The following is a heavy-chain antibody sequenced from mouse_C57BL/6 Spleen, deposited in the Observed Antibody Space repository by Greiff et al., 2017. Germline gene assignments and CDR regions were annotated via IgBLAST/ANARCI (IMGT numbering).Heavy chain of an antibody. CDR1: GYSFTGYY. Sequence: VQLQQSGPELVKPGASVKISCKASGYSFTGYYMNWVKQSPEKSLEWIGEINPSTGGTTYNQKFKAKATLTVDKSSSTAYMQLKSLTSEDSAVYYCARSAGRSGGYFDYWGQGTTLTVSS. D-gene: IGHD1-1*01. CDR2: INPSTGGT. V-gene: IGHV1-42*01. CDR3: ARSAGRSGGYFDY. J-gene: IGHJ2*01.